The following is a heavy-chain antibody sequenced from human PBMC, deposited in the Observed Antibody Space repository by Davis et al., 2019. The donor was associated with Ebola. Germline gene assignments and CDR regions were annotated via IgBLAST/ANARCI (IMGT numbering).Heavy chain of an antibody. D-gene: IGHD1-26*01. V-gene: IGHV3-53*05. CDR1: GVTIRSNY. J-gene: IGHJ4*02. CDR3: VKEGTTTIWVDSDN. Sequence: GESLKISCAVSGVTIRSNYMSWVRQAPGKGPEWVSVIHSGGSTYYADSVKGRFTISRDNSQNNVYLQMTSLRVEDTAVYYCVKEGTTTIWVDSDNWGQGTLVTVAS. CDR2: IHSGGST.